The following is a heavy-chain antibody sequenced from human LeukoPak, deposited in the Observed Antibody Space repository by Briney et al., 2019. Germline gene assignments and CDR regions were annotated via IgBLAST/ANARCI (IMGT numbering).Heavy chain of an antibody. CDR1: GGTFSSYA. CDR2: IIPILGIA. Sequence: ASVKVSCKASGGTFSSYAISWVRQAPGQGLEWMGRIIPILGIANYAQKFQGRVTITADKSTSTAYMELSSLRSEDTAVCYCARGGTAMVRENYYYYGMDVWGQGTTVTVSS. CDR3: ARGGTAMVRENYYYYGMDV. D-gene: IGHD5-18*01. J-gene: IGHJ6*02. V-gene: IGHV1-69*04.